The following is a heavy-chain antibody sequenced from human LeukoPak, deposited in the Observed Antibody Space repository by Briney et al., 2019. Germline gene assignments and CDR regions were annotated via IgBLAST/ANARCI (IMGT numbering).Heavy chain of an antibody. V-gene: IGHV3-53*01. CDR2: IYSGGST. J-gene: IGHJ4*02. Sequence: GGSLRLSCAASGFTVSSNYMSWVRQAPGKGLEWVSVIYSGGSTYYADSVKGRFTISRDNSKNTLYLQMNSLGAEDTAVYYCARDSPDYGDYALDYWGQGTLVTVSS. D-gene: IGHD4-17*01. CDR1: GFTVSSNY. CDR3: ARDSPDYGDYALDY.